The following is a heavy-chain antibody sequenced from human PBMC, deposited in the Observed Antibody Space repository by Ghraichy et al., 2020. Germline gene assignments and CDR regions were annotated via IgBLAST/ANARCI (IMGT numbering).Heavy chain of an antibody. J-gene: IGHJ3*02. CDR3: AREGAGHANDAFDI. D-gene: IGHD1-26*01. CDR1: GGSISSYY. CDR2: IYYSGST. Sequence: SETLSLTCTVSGGSISSYYWSWIRQPPGKGLEWIGYIYYSGSTNYNPSLKSRVTISVDTSKNQFSLKLSSVTAADTAVYYCAREGAGHANDAFDIWGQGTMVTVSS. V-gene: IGHV4-59*01.